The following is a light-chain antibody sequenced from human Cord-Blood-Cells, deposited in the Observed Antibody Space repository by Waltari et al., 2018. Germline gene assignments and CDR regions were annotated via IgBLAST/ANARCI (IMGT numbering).Light chain of an antibody. J-gene: IGLJ2*01. V-gene: IGLV2-14*01. CDR2: DVS. CDR1: SSDVGGYNY. Sequence: QSALTQPASVSGSPGQSITISCTGTSSDVGGYNYVSWYQQHPGKAPKLMIYDVSNRPCGASKRFSGSKSGTTASLTISGLQAEDEADYDCSSYTNSSTLVFGGGTRLTVL. CDR3: SSYTNSSTLV.